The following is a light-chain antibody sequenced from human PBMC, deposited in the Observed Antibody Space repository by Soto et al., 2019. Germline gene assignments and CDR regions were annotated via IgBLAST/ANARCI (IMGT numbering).Light chain of an antibody. CDR1: QSISSW. Sequence: SASTLPASIGSRVTIPFRASQSISSWLAWYQQKPGKAPKLLIYDASSLQSGVPSRFSGSGSGTEFTLTISSLQPDDFATYYCQQYNTFRTFGRGTKVDIK. J-gene: IGKJ4*01. CDR2: DAS. V-gene: IGKV1-5*01. CDR3: QQYNTFRT.